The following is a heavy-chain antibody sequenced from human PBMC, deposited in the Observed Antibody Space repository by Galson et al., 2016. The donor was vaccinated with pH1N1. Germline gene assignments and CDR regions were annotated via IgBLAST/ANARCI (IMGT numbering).Heavy chain of an antibody. D-gene: IGHD2-15*01. CDR3: AREPASDIPFDY. J-gene: IGHJ4*02. Sequence: SVKVSCKASGYMFTGYYIHWVRQAPGQGLEWMGWINPSSGGTTFAQKLQGRVTMTRDTSITTAYMELTSLRFDDTAVYYCAREPASDIPFDYWSLGTLVTVSS. CDR1: GYMFTGYY. CDR2: INPSSGGT. V-gene: IGHV1-2*02.